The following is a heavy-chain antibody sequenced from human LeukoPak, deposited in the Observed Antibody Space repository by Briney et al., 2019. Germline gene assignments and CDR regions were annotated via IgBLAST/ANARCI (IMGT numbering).Heavy chain of an antibody. D-gene: IGHD3-22*01. V-gene: IGHV4-34*01. Sequence: SETLSLTCAVYGGSFSGYYWSWIRQPPGKGLEWIGEINHSGSTNYNPSLKSRVTISVGTSKNQFSLKLSSVTAADTAVYYCARLHYDSSGKETNYYGMDVWGQGTTVTVSS. CDR1: GGSFSGYY. CDR3: ARLHYDSSGKETNYYGMDV. J-gene: IGHJ6*02. CDR2: INHSGST.